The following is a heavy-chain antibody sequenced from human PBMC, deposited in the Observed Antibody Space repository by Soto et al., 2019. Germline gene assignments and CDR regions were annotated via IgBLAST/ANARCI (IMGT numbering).Heavy chain of an antibody. Sequence: LRLSCAASGCTWSKAWMRWVRQAPGKGLEWVGRIKSKTDGGTTDYAAPVKGRFTISRDDSKNTLYLQMNSLKTEDTAVYYCTTDPGSSYGSAWFAPWGQGTLVTVSS. J-gene: IGHJ5*02. CDR1: GCTWSKAW. CDR3: TTDPGSSYGSAWFAP. CDR2: IKSKTDGGTT. V-gene: IGHV3-15*01. D-gene: IGHD5-18*01.